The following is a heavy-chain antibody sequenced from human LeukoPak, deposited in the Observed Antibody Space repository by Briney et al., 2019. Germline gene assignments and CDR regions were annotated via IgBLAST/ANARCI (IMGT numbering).Heavy chain of an antibody. J-gene: IGHJ4*02. CDR1: GLTFSSDW. CDR3: ARSREYQLLYYFDY. Sequence: GGSLRLSCAASGLTFSSDWMHWVRQAPGKGLEWVAVISYDGSNKYYADSVKGRFTISRDNSKNTLYLQMNSLRAEDTAVYYCARSREYQLLYYFDYWGQGTLVTVSS. V-gene: IGHV3-30*03. CDR2: ISYDGSNK. D-gene: IGHD2-2*01.